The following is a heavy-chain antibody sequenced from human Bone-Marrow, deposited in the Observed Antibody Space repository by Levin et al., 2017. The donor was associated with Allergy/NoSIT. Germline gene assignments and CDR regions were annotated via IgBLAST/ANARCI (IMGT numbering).Heavy chain of an antibody. CDR2: INHSGST. CDR3: ARGIGYCSGGSCYASWFDP. D-gene: IGHD2-15*01. CDR1: GGSFSGYY. V-gene: IGHV4-34*01. Sequence: KSSETLSLTCAVYGGSFSGYYWSWIRQPPGKGLEWIGEINHSGSTNYNPSLKSRVTISVDTSKNQFSLKLSSVTAADTAVYYCARGIGYCSGGSCYASWFDPWGQGTLVTVSS. J-gene: IGHJ5*02.